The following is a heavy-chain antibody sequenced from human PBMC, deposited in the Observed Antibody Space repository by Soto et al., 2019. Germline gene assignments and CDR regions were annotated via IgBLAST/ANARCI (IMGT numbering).Heavy chain of an antibody. CDR1: GGSISSSSYY. V-gene: IGHV4-39*01. J-gene: IGHJ6*03. D-gene: IGHD2-8*01. CDR2: IYYSGST. Sequence: PSETLSLTCTVSGGSISSSSYYWGWIRQPPGKGLEWIGSIYYSGSTYYNPSPKSRVTISVDTSKNQFSLKLSSVTAADTAVYYCASRYCTNGVCYTGGALYYYYMDVWGKGTTVTVSS. CDR3: ASRYCTNGVCYTGGALYYYYMDV.